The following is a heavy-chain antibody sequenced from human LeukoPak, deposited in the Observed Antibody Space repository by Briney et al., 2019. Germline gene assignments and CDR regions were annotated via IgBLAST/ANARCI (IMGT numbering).Heavy chain of an antibody. D-gene: IGHD2-2*01. CDR2: INDDSSDI. CDR3: ARDTFQPGLIDS. CDR1: GFTFSLYA. V-gene: IGHV3-21*05. Sequence: PGGSLRLSCAASGFTFSLYAMNWVRQAPGKGLEWVSYINDDSSDIHYADSVRGRFTISRDSARNTLHLQLSSLRAEDTAVYYCARDTFQPGLIDSWGQGTLVIVSS. J-gene: IGHJ4*02.